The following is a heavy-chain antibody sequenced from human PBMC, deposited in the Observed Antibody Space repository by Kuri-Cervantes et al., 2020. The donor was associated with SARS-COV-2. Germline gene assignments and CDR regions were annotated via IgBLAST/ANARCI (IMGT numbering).Heavy chain of an antibody. V-gene: IGHV4-4*07. Sequence: ESLKISCTVSGGPISSYYWSWIRQPAGRGLEWIGRIYTSGSTNYNPSLKSRVTMSVDTSKNQFSLELNSVTAADTAVYYCARRRAPIVLVVYVPRSYFDYWGQGTLVTVSS. D-gene: IGHD2-8*02. CDR3: ARRRAPIVLVVYVPRSYFDY. J-gene: IGHJ4*02. CDR2: IYTSGST. CDR1: GGPISSYY.